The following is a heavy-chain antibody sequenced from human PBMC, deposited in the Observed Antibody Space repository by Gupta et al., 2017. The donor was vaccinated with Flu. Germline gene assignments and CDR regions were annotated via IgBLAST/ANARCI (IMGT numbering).Heavy chain of an antibody. CDR2: INADKGHT. CDR3: AREAVDRLPDF. D-gene: IGHD5-12*01. J-gene: IGHJ4*02. CDR1: GYIFTNHG. V-gene: IGHV1-18*01. Sequence: QVQLVQSGAEIKKPGASVKVSCKASGYIFTNHGITWVRQAPGQGLEWMGWINADKGHTNYAQNRQGRVSMTTDTSTSTAYMGVRSQTSDETAVDYCAREAVDRLPDFWGQGTLVTVSS.